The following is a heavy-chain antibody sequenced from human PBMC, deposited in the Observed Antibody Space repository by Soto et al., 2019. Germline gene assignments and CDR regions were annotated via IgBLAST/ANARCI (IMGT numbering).Heavy chain of an antibody. CDR3: ARDYSYGSNWFDP. V-gene: IGHV4-31*03. Sequence: TLSLTCTVSGGSISSGGYYWSWIRQHPGKGLEWIGYIYYSGSTYYNPSLKSRVTISVDTSKNQFSLKLSSVTAADTAVYYCARDYSYGSNWFDPWGQGTLVTVSS. D-gene: IGHD5-18*01. CDR1: GGSISSGGYY. J-gene: IGHJ5*02. CDR2: IYYSGST.